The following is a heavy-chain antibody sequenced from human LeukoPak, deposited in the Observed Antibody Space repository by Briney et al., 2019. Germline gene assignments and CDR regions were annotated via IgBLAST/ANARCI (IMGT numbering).Heavy chain of an antibody. CDR2: MDISGTT. CDR1: GGSISSGTYY. J-gene: IGHJ4*01. D-gene: IGHD3-16*01. V-gene: IGHV4-61*02. CDR3: GRGRGGSYSLDY. Sequence: SQTLSLTCTVSGGSISSGTYYWSWIRQPAGKGLEWIGRMDISGTTNYNPSLKSRVTISVDTSKNQFSLRLNSVTAADTAVYYGGRGRGGSYSLDYWGKEPWSPSPQ.